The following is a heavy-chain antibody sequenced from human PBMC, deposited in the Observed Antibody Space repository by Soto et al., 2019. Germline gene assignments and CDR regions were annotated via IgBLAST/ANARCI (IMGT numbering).Heavy chain of an antibody. CDR1: GFMFSSYD. Sequence: EVQLVESGGDLVQPGGFLRLSCAASGFMFSSYDMHWVRQGTGKGLEWVAAIGTDGDTYYLGSVKGRFTISRENDKKYLTLQINDLRAEDTAVDVCLRGGPESSGRSDDDAFDIWGQGTVVTVSS. CDR2: IGTDGDT. J-gene: IGHJ3*02. V-gene: IGHV3-13*01. CDR3: LRGGPESSGRSDDDAFDI. D-gene: IGHD6-19*01.